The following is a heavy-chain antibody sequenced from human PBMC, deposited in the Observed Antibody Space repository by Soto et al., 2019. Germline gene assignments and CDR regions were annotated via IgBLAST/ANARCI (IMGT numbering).Heavy chain of an antibody. J-gene: IGHJ4*02. CDR2: ISGIGGYI. CDR3: ARDRQSTPWYAADY. V-gene: IGHV3-21*01. CDR1: GFTFSSYS. Sequence: PGGALRLSGEGSGFTFSSYSMNWVRQAPGKGLEWVSSISGIGGYIYYADSVKGRFTISRDNAKNSLYLQMTSLRDEDTALYYCARDRQSTPWYAADYWGQGSLVTVSS. D-gene: IGHD6-13*01.